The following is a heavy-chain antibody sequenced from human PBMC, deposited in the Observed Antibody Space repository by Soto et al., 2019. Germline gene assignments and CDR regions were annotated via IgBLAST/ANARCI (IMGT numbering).Heavy chain of an antibody. CDR1: GGTFSSYA. D-gene: IGHD2-15*01. CDR3: ARDSSGGSSSGPFDY. J-gene: IGHJ4*02. CDR2: IIPIFGTA. Sequence: SVKVSCKASGGTFSSYAISWVRQAPGQGLEWMGGIIPIFGTANYAQKFQGRVTITADESTSTAYMELSSLRSEDTAVYYCARDSSGGSSSGPFDYWGQGPLVTVSS. V-gene: IGHV1-69*13.